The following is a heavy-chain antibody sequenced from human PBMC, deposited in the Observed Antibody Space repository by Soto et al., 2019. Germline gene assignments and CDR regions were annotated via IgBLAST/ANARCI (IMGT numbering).Heavy chain of an antibody. J-gene: IGHJ4*02. CDR1: GFTFSRYW. Sequence: PGGSLRLSCAASGFTFSRYWVHWVRQAPGKGLVWVSRINSDGSATSYADSVKGRFTISRDNAKNTLYLQMNSLRAEDTAVYYCAREISGWYSGDDYWGQGTLVTVSS. CDR3: AREISGWYSGDDY. CDR2: INSDGSAT. V-gene: IGHV3-74*01. D-gene: IGHD6-19*01.